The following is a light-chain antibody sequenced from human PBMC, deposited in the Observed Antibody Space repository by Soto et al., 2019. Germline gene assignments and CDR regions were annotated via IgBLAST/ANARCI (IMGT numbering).Light chain of an antibody. Sequence: DIQMTQSPSTLSASVGDKVTITCRTSQSPSNWLAWYQQRPGKAPRLLIYDVSTLESGVSSRFSGSGSGTELNLTIRDLQPSDFENYYRHQDIPKSPWVFGQGTTVEFK. CDR1: QSPSNW. J-gene: IGKJ1*01. CDR3: HQDIPKSPWV. CDR2: DVS. V-gene: IGKV1-5*01.